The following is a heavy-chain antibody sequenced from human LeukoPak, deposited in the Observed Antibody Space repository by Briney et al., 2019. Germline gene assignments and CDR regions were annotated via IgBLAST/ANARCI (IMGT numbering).Heavy chain of an antibody. D-gene: IGHD3-3*01. CDR2: IEYSGST. CDR3: ALFRGDNFGVGVNY. CDR1: GGSIRNYY. Sequence: PSETLSLTRTVSGGSIRNYYWSWIRQPPGKGLEWIGYIEYSGSTNYNPSLKSRVTISVDTSKNQFSLKLSSVTAADTAVYYCALFRGDNFGVGVNYWGQGTLVTVSS. J-gene: IGHJ4*02. V-gene: IGHV4-59*12.